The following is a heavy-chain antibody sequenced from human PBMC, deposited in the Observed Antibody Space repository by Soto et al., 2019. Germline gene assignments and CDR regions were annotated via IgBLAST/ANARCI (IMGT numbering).Heavy chain of an antibody. V-gene: IGHV4-39*01. CDR1: GDSITNSNYY. CDR3: AGRNSLASVSLNFRELSNYKWIDP. D-gene: IGHD3-16*02. J-gene: IGHJ5*02. Sequence: SETLSLTCTVSGDSITNSNYYWGWFRPPPGKGLEWIARIYYIGSTYYHPSLKSRVTISVDTSNNQFALNLNSVTASDTAVYYCAGRNSLASVSLNFRELSNYKWIDPWGPGTLVTVSS. CDR2: IYYIGST.